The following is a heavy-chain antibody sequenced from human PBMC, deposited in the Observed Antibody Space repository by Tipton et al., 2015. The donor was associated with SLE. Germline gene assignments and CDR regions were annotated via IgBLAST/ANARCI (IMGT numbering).Heavy chain of an antibody. CDR2: INSGSSYI. D-gene: IGHD3-3*01. CDR1: GFTFSDYW. Sequence: SLRLSCAASGFTFSDYWMHWVRQAPGKGLVWVSRINSGSSYIYYADSVKGRFTISRDNAKKSLYLQLNSLRAEDTAVYYCATQGLNQVFESWGQGTLVTVSS. CDR3: ATQGLNQVFES. V-gene: IGHV3-21*01. J-gene: IGHJ4*02.